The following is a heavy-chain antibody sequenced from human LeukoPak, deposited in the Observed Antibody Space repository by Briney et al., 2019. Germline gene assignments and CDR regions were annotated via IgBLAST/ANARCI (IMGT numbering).Heavy chain of an antibody. CDR1: GFSFSTYE. J-gene: IGHJ4*02. CDR2: ISSDGSDI. D-gene: IGHD3-10*01. V-gene: IGHV3-48*03. Sequence: GGSLRLSCAASGFSFSTYEMNWVRQAPGQGLEGISYISSDGSDIYYADSVRGRFTISRDNSKNSLYLHMNTLSAEDTAVYYCASGFGLGDCYWGQGTQVSVSS. CDR3: ASGFGLGDCY.